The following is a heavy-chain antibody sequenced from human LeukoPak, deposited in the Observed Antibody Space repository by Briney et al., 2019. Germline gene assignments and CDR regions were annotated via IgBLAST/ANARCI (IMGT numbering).Heavy chain of an antibody. CDR2: INHSGST. Sequence: SETLSLTCAVYGGSFSGYYWSWIRQPPGKGLEWIGEINHSGSTNYNPSLKSRVTISVDTSKNQFSLKLSSVTAADTAVYYCARGCSSGYYPNYYYYYTEVWGKGTTVTVSS. J-gene: IGHJ6*03. D-gene: IGHD3-22*01. V-gene: IGHV4-34*01. CDR1: GGSFSGYY. CDR3: ARGCSSGYYPNYYYYYTEV.